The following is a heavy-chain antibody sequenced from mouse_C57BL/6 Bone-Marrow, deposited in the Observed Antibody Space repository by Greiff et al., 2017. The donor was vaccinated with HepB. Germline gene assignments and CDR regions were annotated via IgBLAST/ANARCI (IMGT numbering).Heavy chain of an antibody. J-gene: IGHJ2*01. D-gene: IGHD2-1*01. V-gene: IGHV1-15*01. Sequence: VKLQESGAELVRPGASVTLSCKASGYTFTDYEMHWVKQTPVHGLEWIGAIDPETGGTAYNQKFKGKAILTADKSSSTAYMGLRSLTSEDSAVYYCTRVIYYGDYWGQGTTLTVSS. CDR3: TRVIYYGDY. CDR1: GYTFTDYE. CDR2: IDPETGGT.